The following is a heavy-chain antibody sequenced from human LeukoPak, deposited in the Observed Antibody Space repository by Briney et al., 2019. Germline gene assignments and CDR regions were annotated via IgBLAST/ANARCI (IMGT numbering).Heavy chain of an antibody. V-gene: IGHV3-23*01. CDR1: GFTFSSYA. CDR2: ISGSGGST. D-gene: IGHD3-10*01. Sequence: GGSLRLSCAASGFTFSSYAMSWVRQAPGKGLEWVSAISGSGGSTYYGDSVKGRFTISRDSSKNTLYLQMNSLRAEDTAVYYCAKESRDNYYASGSYYTYWGQGTLVTVSS. J-gene: IGHJ4*02. CDR3: AKESRDNYYASGSYYTY.